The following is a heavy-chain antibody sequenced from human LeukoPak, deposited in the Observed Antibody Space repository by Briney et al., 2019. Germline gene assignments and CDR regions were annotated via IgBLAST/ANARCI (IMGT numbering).Heavy chain of an antibody. Sequence: GGSLRLSCAASGFTFSSFAMSWVLQAPGKGPEWVSVISGSGGSTYYADPMKGRLTISRDNFKDTLYLQMSSLRAEDTAVYYCAKSGYCSGGNCFAWVDYWGQGTLVTVSS. CDR1: GFTFSSFA. J-gene: IGHJ4*02. CDR2: ISGSGGST. D-gene: IGHD2-15*01. V-gene: IGHV3-23*01. CDR3: AKSGYCSGGNCFAWVDY.